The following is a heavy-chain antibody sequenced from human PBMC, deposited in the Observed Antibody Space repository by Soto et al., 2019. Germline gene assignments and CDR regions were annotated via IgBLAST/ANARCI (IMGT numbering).Heavy chain of an antibody. D-gene: IGHD3-22*01. CDR1: GYTFTSYG. CDR2: ISAYNGNT. CDR3: ARDTSFGHHDSSGYMTDY. V-gene: IGHV1-18*04. J-gene: IGHJ4*02. Sequence: GASVKVSCKVSGYTFTSYGISWVRQAPGQGLEWMGWISAYNGNTNYAQKLQGRVTMTTDTSTSTAYMELRSLRSDDTAVYYCARDTSFGHHDSSGYMTDYWGQGTLVTVSS.